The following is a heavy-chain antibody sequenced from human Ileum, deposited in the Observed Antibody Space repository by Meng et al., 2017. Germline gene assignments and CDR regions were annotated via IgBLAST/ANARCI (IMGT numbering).Heavy chain of an antibody. CDR1: GFTLSNYY. CDR2: ISSSGSTI. Sequence: VQLAGAWGGLAKPGGSLRLPRAASGFTLSNYYMSWIRQAPGKGLEWVSYISSSGSTIYYADSVKGRFTISRDNAKNSLYLQMNSLRAEDTAMYYCARDKVVPAAIGHYWGQGILVTVSS. V-gene: IGHV3-11*01. CDR3: ARDKVVPAAIGHY. J-gene: IGHJ4*02. D-gene: IGHD2-2*01.